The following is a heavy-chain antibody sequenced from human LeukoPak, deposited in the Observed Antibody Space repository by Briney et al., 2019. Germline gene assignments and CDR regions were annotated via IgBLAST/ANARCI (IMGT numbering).Heavy chain of an antibody. J-gene: IGHJ4*02. CDR3: ARDYYGSGSYLASHFDY. D-gene: IGHD3-10*01. CDR2: ISSSSSYI. CDR1: GFTFSSYS. Sequence: PGGSLRLSCAASGFTFSSYSMNWVRQAPGKGLEWVSSISSSSSYIYYADSVKGRFTISRDNAKDSLYLQMNSLRAEDTAVYYCARDYYGSGSYLASHFDYWGQGTLVTVSS. V-gene: IGHV3-21*01.